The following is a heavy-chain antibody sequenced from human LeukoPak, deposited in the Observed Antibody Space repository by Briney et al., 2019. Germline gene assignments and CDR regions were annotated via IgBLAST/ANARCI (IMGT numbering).Heavy chain of an antibody. CDR3: TRDLMDYDVSTGLHHYYMDV. J-gene: IGHJ6*04. V-gene: IGHV3-30-3*01. CDR2: ISFDGSDK. D-gene: IGHD3-9*01. Sequence: GGSLRLSCAASEFTFRSYAMHWVRQAPGRGREWVALISFDGSDKYYPDSVKGRFTISRDNSKSTLYLPMNTLRGEDTAVYYCTRDLMDYDVSTGLHHYYMDVCGEGTTVTVSS. CDR1: EFTFRSYA.